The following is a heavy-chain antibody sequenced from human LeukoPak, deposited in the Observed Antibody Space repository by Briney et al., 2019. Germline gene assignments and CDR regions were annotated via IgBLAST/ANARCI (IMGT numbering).Heavy chain of an antibody. D-gene: IGHD3-22*01. V-gene: IGHV3-43*02. J-gene: IGHJ4*02. CDR2: ISGDGGST. CDR3: AKDWGAYYDSSGFYSGDFDY. CDR1: GFTFYDYA. Sequence: GGSLRLSCAASGFTFYDYAMHWVRQAPGKGLEWVSLISGDGGSTYYADSVKGRFTTSRDNSKNSLYLQMNSLRTEDTALYYCAKDWGAYYDSSGFYSGDFDYWGQGTLVTVSS.